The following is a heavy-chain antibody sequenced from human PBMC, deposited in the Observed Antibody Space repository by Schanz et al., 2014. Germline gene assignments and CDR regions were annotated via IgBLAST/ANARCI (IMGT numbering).Heavy chain of an antibody. J-gene: IGHJ2*01. CDR1: GFTFSTFA. CDR3: GRAGTGMAGWYFEL. Sequence: EVQLVESGGDLVQPGGSLRLSCSASGFTFSTFAMHWVRQAPGKGLEYISAISNNGDSTYYADSVKGRFTISRDNSKNTLFLQMSSLRVDDMAVYYCGRAGTGMAGWYFELWGQGTLVTGSS. CDR2: ISNNGDST. D-gene: IGHD5-18*01. V-gene: IGHV3-64D*06.